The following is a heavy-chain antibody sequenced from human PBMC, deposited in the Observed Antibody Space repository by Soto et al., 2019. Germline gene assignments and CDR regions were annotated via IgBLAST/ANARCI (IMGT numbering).Heavy chain of an antibody. CDR2: IVYSGTT. V-gene: IGHV4-30-4*01. CDR3: ASFGVASMNWFDP. J-gene: IGHJ5*02. Sequence: QLQLQESGPGLVKPSQTLSLTCTVSGVSISSVDYYWTWIRQSPGKGLEWIGCIVYSGTTYYNPSVKRRCSVSEDPSGDPFSLKRTSVAAADTAMYYCASFGVASMNWFDPWGQGTLVIVSS. D-gene: IGHD3-16*01. CDR1: GVSISSVDYY.